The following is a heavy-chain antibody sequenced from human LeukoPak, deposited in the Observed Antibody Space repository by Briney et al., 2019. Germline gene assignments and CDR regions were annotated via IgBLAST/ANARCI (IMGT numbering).Heavy chain of an antibody. V-gene: IGHV1-8*01. CDR1: GYTFTSYD. CDR2: MDPNSGNT. D-gene: IGHD3-3*01. J-gene: IGHJ6*03. CDR3: ARGAYYDFWSGRRYYYYMDV. Sequence: ASVKVSCKASGYTFTSYDINWVRQATGQGLEWMGWMDPNSGNTGYAQKFQGRVTMTRNTSISTAYMELSSLRSEDTAVYYCARGAYYDFWSGRRYYYYMDVWGKGTTVTVSS.